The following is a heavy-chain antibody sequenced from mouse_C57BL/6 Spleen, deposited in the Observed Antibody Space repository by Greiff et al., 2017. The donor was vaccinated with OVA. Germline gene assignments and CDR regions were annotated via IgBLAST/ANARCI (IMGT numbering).Heavy chain of an antibody. CDR1: GYTFTSYW. V-gene: IGHV1-59*01. CDR2: IDPSDSYT. Sequence: QVQLQQPGAELVRPGPSVKLSCKASGYTFTSYWMHWVKQRPGQGLEWIGVIDPSDSYTNYNQKFKGKATLTVDTSSSTAYMQLSSLTSEDSAVYYCARKDGSSYYAMDYWGQGTSVTVSS. D-gene: IGHD1-1*01. J-gene: IGHJ4*01. CDR3: ARKDGSSYYAMDY.